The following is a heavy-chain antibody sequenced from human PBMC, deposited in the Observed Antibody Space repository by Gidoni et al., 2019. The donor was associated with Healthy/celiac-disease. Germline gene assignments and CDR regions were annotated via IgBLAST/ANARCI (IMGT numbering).Heavy chain of an antibody. CDR3: ARDQGVSGTYDYIWGSYRFNGMDV. J-gene: IGHJ6*02. CDR1: GGSISSYY. V-gene: IGHV4-59*01. CDR2: IYYSGGT. D-gene: IGHD3-16*02. Sequence: QVQLQESGPGLVKPSETLSLTCTVSGGSISSYYWSWIRQPPGKGLEWIVYIYYSGGTNYNPSLKSRVTISVDTSKNQFSLKLSSVTAADTAVYYCARDQGVSGTYDYIWGSYRFNGMDVWGQGTTVTVSS.